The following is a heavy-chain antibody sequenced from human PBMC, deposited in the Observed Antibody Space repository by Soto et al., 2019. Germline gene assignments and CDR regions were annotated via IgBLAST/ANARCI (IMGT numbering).Heavy chain of an antibody. CDR1: GFTFSSYS. Sequence: GGSLRLSCAASGFTFSSYSMNWVRQAPGKGLEWVSYISSSSSTIYYADSVKGRFTISRDNAKNSLYLQMNSLRDEDTAVYYCARNGGYQLLLGSGEDAFDIWGQGTMVTVSS. V-gene: IGHV3-48*02. CDR3: ARNGGYQLLLGSGEDAFDI. D-gene: IGHD2-2*01. CDR2: ISSSSSTI. J-gene: IGHJ3*02.